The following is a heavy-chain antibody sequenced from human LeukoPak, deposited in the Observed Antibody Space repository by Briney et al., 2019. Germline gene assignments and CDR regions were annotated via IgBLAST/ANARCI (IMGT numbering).Heavy chain of an antibody. J-gene: IGHJ4*02. D-gene: IGHD3-10*01. Sequence: PSETLSLTCTVSGGSISSYYWSWIRQPPGKGREWLGYIYYSGSTNYNPSLKSRVTISVDTSKNQFSLKLSSVTAADTAVYYCARERELLLWFGEVGYWGQGTLVTVSS. CDR1: GGSISSYY. CDR3: ARERELLLWFGEVGY. CDR2: IYYSGST. V-gene: IGHV4-59*01.